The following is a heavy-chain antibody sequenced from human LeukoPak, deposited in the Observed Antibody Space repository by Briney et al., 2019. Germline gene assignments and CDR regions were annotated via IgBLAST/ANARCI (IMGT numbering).Heavy chain of an antibody. CDR1: GFTFSSYA. V-gene: IGHV3-23*01. J-gene: IGHJ4*02. CDR2: ISGSGGST. CDR3: AKGRYSSSWFFFDF. D-gene: IGHD6-13*01. Sequence: GGSLRLSCAASGFTFSSYAMGWVRQAPGKGLEWVSVISGSGGSTYYADSVKGRFTISRDNSKNTLYLQMNSLRAEDTAVYYCAKGRYSSSWFFFDFWGQGTLVTVSS.